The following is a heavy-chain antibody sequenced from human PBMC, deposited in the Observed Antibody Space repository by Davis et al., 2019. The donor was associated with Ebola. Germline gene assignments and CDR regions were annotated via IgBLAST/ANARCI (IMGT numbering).Heavy chain of an antibody. CDR3: ARHVVVPEYGMDV. CDR1: GFTFSDYY. V-gene: IGHV4-59*08. D-gene: IGHD2-2*01. J-gene: IGHJ6*02. CDR2: IYYSGST. Sequence: GSLRLSCAASGFTFSDYYMSWIRQAPGKGLEWIGYIYYSGSTNYNPSLKSRVTISVDTSKNQFSLKLSSVTAADTAVYYCARHVVVPEYGMDVWGQGATVTVSS.